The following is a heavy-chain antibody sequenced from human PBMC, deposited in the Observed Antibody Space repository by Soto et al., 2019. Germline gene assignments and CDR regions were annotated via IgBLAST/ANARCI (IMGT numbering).Heavy chain of an antibody. CDR3: ARRVIGSSRAFDI. V-gene: IGHV3-23*01. J-gene: IGHJ3*02. CDR1: GFAFSSHP. CDR2: ISDGGDLT. Sequence: LILSCAASGFAFSSHPISWVRHAPEKGLEWVAGISDGGDLTYNADSVRGRFTISRDNSRNTLYLQMNSLRAEDTAVYYCARRVIGSSRAFDIWGQGTMVTVS. D-gene: IGHD3-10*01.